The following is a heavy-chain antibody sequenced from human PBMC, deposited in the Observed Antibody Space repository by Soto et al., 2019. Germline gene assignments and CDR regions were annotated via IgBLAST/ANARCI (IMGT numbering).Heavy chain of an antibody. D-gene: IGHD6-19*01. CDR1: GFSLSTGGVG. CDR3: AHRLYSSAWPWDSGVFDY. Sequence: QITLKESGPPLVKPTQTLTLTCTFSGFSLSTGGVGVGWIRQPPGKALEWLALIYWDDDKRYSPSLKSRLTITKDTSNNQVVLTMTNMDPVDTATYYCAHRLYSSAWPWDSGVFDYWGQGTLVTVSS. J-gene: IGHJ4*02. V-gene: IGHV2-5*02. CDR2: IYWDDDK.